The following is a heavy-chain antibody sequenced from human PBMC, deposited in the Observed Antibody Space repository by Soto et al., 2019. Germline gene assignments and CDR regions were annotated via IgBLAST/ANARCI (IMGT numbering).Heavy chain of an antibody. CDR1: GFTVSSNY. CDR3: AREIVVPAATDYYYYYGMDV. J-gene: IGHJ6*02. V-gene: IGHV3-53*01. CDR2: IYSGGST. D-gene: IGHD2-2*01. Sequence: GGSLRLSCAASGFTVSSNYMSWVRQAPGKGLEWDSVIYSGGSTYYADSVKGRFTISRDNSKNTLYLQMNSLRAEDTAVYYCAREIVVPAATDYYYYYGMDVWGQGTTVTVSS.